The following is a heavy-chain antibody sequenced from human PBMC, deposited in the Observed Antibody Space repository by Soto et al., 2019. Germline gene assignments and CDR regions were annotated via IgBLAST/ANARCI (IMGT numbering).Heavy chain of an antibody. CDR2: ISGYSGNT. CDR3: ARGGVLLWFGEPLDY. V-gene: IGHV1-18*01. Sequence: QVQLVQSGAEVKKPGASVKVSCKASGYTFSRYGITWVRQAPGQGLEWMGWISGYSGNTNYAQNLRGRVTMTTETSTSTAYMGLRSLRSDDTAVYYCARGGVLLWFGEPLDYWGQGTLVTVSS. CDR1: GYTFSRYG. J-gene: IGHJ4*02. D-gene: IGHD3-10*01.